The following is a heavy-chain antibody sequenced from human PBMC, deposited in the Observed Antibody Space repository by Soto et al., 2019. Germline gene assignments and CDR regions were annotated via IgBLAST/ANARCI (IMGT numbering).Heavy chain of an antibody. Sequence: QVQLVQSGAEVKKPGSSVKVSCKASGCTFSSYTISWVRQAPGQGLEWMGRIIPILGIANYAQKFQGRVTITADKSTSTAYMELSSLRAEDTAVYYCARDDCRGGSCYYYYGMDVWGQGTTVTVSS. CDR3: ARDDCRGGSCYYYYGMDV. CDR1: GCTFSSYT. CDR2: IIPILGIA. J-gene: IGHJ6*02. D-gene: IGHD2-15*01. V-gene: IGHV1-69*08.